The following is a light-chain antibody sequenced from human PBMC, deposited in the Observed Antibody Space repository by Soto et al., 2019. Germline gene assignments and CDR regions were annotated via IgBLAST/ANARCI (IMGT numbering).Light chain of an antibody. CDR1: QSVSSN. Sequence: EIVMTQSPATLSVSPGERATLSCRASQSVSSNLAWYQQKPVQAPRLHIYGASTRATGIPARFSGSGSGKEFTLNISSLQSEDFAVYYCQQYNNWPPTFGQGTMLEIK. V-gene: IGKV3-15*01. CDR3: QQYNNWPPT. J-gene: IGKJ2*01. CDR2: GAS.